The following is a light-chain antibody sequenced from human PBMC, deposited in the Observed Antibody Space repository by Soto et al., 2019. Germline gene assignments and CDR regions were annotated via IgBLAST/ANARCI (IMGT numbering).Light chain of an antibody. Sequence: DIQMTQSPASLSASLGDKVTIACRTSQTISRSLNWYHHRPGKAPRLLVYAATTLQSGVPSRFSGSGSGTDFNLTISSLQPEDFATYYCQQSFSIQFTFGPGTKVDIK. CDR3: QQSFSIQFT. CDR2: AAT. CDR1: QTISRS. V-gene: IGKV1-39*01. J-gene: IGKJ3*01.